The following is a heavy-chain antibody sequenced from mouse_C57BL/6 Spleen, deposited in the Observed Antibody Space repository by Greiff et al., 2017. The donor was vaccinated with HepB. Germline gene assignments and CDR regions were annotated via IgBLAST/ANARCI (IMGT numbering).Heavy chain of an antibody. V-gene: IGHV5-9*01. J-gene: IGHJ3*01. CDR2: ISGGGGNT. CDR1: GFTFSSYT. D-gene: IGHD3-2*02. CDR3: ARHGDSSGYVWFAY. Sequence: EVKLVESGGGLVKPGGSLKLSCAASGFTFSSYTMSWVRQTPEKRLEWVATISGGGGNTYYPDSVKGRFTISRDNAKNTLYLQMSSLRSEDTALYYCARHGDSSGYVWFAYWGQGTLVTVSA.